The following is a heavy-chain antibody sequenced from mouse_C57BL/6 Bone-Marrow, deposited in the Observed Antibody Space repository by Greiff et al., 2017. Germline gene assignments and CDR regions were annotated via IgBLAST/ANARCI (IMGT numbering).Heavy chain of an antibody. CDR1: GYTFTSYW. CDR3: ARGIGKLLPLPMDY. J-gene: IGHJ4*01. V-gene: IGHV1-50*01. CDR2: IDPSDSYT. D-gene: IGHD1-1*01. Sequence: QVQLQQPGAELVKPGASVKLSCKASGYTFTSYWMQWVKQRPGQGLEWIGEIDPSDSYTNYNQKFKGKATLTVDTSSSTAYMQLSSLTSEDSAVYYCARGIGKLLPLPMDYWGQGTSVTVSS.